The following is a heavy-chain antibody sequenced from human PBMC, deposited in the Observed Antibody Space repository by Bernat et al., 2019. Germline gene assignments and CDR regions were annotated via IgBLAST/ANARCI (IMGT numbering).Heavy chain of an antibody. J-gene: IGHJ4*02. V-gene: IGHV2-5*02. Sequence: QITLKESGPTLVKPTQTLTLTCTFSGFSLSTSGVGVGWIRQPPGKALEWLALIYWDDDKRYSPSLKSRLTITKDTSKNQVVLTMTNMDPVDTATYYCVHRAGDYDILTGYYTYYFDYWGQGTLVTVSS. CDR2: IYWDDDK. D-gene: IGHD3-9*01. CDR1: GFSLSTSGVG. CDR3: VHRAGDYDILTGYYTYYFDY.